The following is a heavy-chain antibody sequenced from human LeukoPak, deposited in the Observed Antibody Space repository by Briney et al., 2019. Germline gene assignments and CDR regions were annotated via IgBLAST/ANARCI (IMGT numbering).Heavy chain of an antibody. CDR3: VRDSFDY. CDR2: IKQDGSVE. V-gene: IGHV3-7*01. J-gene: IGHJ4*02. CDR1: GFTITNYW. Sequence: GGSLRLSCAVSGFTITNYWMSWVRQAPGKGLEWVSSIKQDGSVEFYVDSVKGRFTISRDSAKNSLYLQMNSLRDEDTAVYYCVRDSFDYWGQGTLVTVSS.